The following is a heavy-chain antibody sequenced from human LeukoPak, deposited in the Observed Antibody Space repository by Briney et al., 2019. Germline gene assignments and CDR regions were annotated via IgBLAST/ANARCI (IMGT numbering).Heavy chain of an antibody. CDR1: GGSFSGYY. J-gene: IGHJ4*02. V-gene: IGHV4-34*01. Sequence: SGTLSLTCAVYGGSFSGYYWSWIRQPPGKGLEWIGEINHSGSTNYNPSLKSRVTISVDTSKNQFSLKLSSVTAADTAVYYCARGAHYYDILTGYPRPQYYFDYWGQGTLVTVSS. CDR2: INHSGST. CDR3: ARGAHYYDILTGYPRPQYYFDY. D-gene: IGHD3-9*01.